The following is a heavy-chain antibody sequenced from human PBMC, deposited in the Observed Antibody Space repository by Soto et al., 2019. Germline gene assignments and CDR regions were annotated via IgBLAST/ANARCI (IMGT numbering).Heavy chain of an antibody. CDR2: INPCGGST. D-gene: IGHD3-22*01. J-gene: IGHJ3*02. V-gene: IGHV1-46*01. CDR1: GYTFTSYY. CDR3: VRGGAIVVVIMSAFDI. Sequence: ASVKVSCKASGYTFTSYYMHWVRQAPGQGLEWMGIINPCGGSTSYAQKFQGRVTMTMDTSTSTVYMELSSLRSEDTAVYYCVRGGAIVVVIMSAFDIWGQGTMVTVSS.